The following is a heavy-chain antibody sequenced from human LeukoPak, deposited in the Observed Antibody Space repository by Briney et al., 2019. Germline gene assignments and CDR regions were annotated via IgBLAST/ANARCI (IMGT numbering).Heavy chain of an antibody. J-gene: IGHJ4*02. D-gene: IGHD3-9*01. CDR2: INHSGST. CDR3: ARGRLQTGYYLRGFYDY. CDR1: GGSISSGDYY. Sequence: SETLSLTCTVSGGSISSGDYYWSWIRQPPGKGLEWIGEINHSGSTNYNPSLKSRVTISVDTSKNQFSLKLSSVTAADTAVYYCARGRLQTGYYLRGFYDYWGQGTLVTVSS. V-gene: IGHV4-39*07.